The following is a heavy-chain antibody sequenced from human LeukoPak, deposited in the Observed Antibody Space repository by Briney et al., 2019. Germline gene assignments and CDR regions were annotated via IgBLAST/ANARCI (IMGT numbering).Heavy chain of an antibody. CDR3: AKDGIPPLYQSD. CDR2: ISGSGGST. CDR1: GFTFSSYS. Sequence: GGSLRLSCAASGFTFSSYSMNWVRQAPGKGLEWVSAISGSGGSTYYADSVKGRFTISRDNSKNTLYLQMNSLRAEDTAVYYCAKDGIPPLYQSDWGQGTLVTVSS. D-gene: IGHD1-26*01. J-gene: IGHJ4*02. V-gene: IGHV3-23*01.